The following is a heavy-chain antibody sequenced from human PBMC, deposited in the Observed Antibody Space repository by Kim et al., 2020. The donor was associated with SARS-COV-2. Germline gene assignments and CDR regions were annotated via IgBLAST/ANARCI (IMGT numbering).Heavy chain of an antibody. Sequence: SVKVSCKASGGTFSSYAISWVRQAPGQGLEWMGGIIPIFGTANYAQKFQGRVTITADESTSTAYMELSSLRSEDTAVYYCARGEVVVVAGTGAGYYYGMDVWGQGTTVTVSS. CDR1: GGTFSSYA. CDR3: ARGEVVVVAGTGAGYYYGMDV. J-gene: IGHJ6*02. V-gene: IGHV1-69*13. D-gene: IGHD2-15*01. CDR2: IIPIFGTA.